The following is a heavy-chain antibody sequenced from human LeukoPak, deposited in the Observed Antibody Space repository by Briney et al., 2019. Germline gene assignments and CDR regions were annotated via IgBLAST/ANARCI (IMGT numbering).Heavy chain of an antibody. J-gene: IGHJ4*02. D-gene: IGHD6-6*01. CDR3: ARQGEYSSSYYFDY. Sequence: GESLKISCKGSGYSFTSYWIGWVRQMPGKRLERMGIIYPGGSDTRYSPSFQGQVTISADKSISTAYLQWSSLKASDTAMYYCARQGEYSSSYYFDYWGQGTLVTVSS. V-gene: IGHV5-51*01. CDR1: GYSFTSYW. CDR2: IYPGGSDT.